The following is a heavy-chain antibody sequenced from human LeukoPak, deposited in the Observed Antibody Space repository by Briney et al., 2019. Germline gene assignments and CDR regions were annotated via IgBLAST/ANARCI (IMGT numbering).Heavy chain of an antibody. J-gene: IGHJ4*02. V-gene: IGHV3-48*01. CDR2: ISSSSSTI. CDR1: GFTFSSYS. D-gene: IGHD3-9*01. Sequence: GGSLRLSCAASGFTFSSYSMNWVRQAPGKGLEWVSYISSSSSTIYYADSVKGRFTISRDNAENSLYLQMNSLRAEDTAVYYCARAVRYFDWLLSFDYWGQGTLSPSPQ. CDR3: ARAVRYFDWLLSFDY.